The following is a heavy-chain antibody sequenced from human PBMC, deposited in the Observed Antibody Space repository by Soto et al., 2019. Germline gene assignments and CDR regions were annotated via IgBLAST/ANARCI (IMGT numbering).Heavy chain of an antibody. CDR2: IYSGGST. CDR3: ARGDTYCGGACVGVGDY. J-gene: IGHJ4*02. V-gene: IGHV3-53*02. CDR1: GFTVSSNY. D-gene: IGHD2-21*02. Sequence: EVQLVETGGGLIQPGGSLRLSCAASGFTVSSNYMSWVRQAPGKGLEWVSVIYSGGSTYYADSVKGRFTISRDNSKNTLYLQMNSLRAEDTAVYYWARGDTYCGGACVGVGDYWGQGTLVTVSS.